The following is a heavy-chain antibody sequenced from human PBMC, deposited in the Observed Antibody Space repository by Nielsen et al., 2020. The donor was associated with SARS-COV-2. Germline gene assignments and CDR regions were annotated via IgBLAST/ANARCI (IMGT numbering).Heavy chain of an antibody. V-gene: IGHV3-33*06. CDR2: IWYDGSNK. D-gene: IGHD4-17*01. Sequence: GGSLRLSCAASGFTFSSYGMHWVRQAPGKGLEWVAVIWYDGSNKYYADSVKGRFTISRDNSKNPLYLQMNSLRAEDTAVYYCAKQSRRSDYGDAFDIWGQGTMVTVSS. J-gene: IGHJ3*02. CDR3: AKQSRRSDYGDAFDI. CDR1: GFTFSSYG.